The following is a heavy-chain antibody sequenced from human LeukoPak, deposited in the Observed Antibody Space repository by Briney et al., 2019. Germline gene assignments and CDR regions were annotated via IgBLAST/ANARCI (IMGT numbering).Heavy chain of an antibody. CDR2: ISYDGSNK. J-gene: IGHJ5*02. CDR3: ARDYYDFWSGRFDP. V-gene: IGHV3-30-3*01. D-gene: IGHD3-3*01. Sequence: PGGSLRLPCAASGFTFSSYAMHWVRQAPGKGLEWVAVISYDGSNKYYADSVKGRFTISRDNSKNTLYLQMNSLRAEDTAVYYCARDYYDFWSGRFDPWGQGTLVTVSS. CDR1: GFTFSSYA.